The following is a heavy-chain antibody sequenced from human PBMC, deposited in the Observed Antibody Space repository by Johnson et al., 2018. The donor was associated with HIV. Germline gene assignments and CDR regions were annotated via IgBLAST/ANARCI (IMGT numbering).Heavy chain of an antibody. J-gene: IGHJ3*02. CDR1: GFTVSSNY. D-gene: IGHD6-13*01. CDR3: ARVPRIEQQLVHAFDI. CDR2: IYSGGST. V-gene: IGHV3-53*01. Sequence: VQLVESGGGLIQPGGSLRLSCAASGFTVSSNYMSWVRQAPGKGLEWVSVIYSGGSTYYADSVKGRFTISRDNSKNTLYLQMNSLRAEDTAVYYCARVPRIEQQLVHAFDIWGQGTMVTVSS.